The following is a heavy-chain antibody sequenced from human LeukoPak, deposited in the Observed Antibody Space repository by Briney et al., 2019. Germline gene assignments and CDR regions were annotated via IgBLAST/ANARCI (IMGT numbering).Heavy chain of an antibody. J-gene: IGHJ6*02. D-gene: IGHD6-13*01. Sequence: GGSLRLSCAASGFTFSSYSMNWVRQAPGKGLEWVAVISYDGSNKYYADSVKGRFTISRDNSKNTLYLQMNSLRAEDTAVYYCAKDLSSPSLVYYYYGMDVWGQGTTVTVSS. V-gene: IGHV3-30*18. CDR2: ISYDGSNK. CDR1: GFTFSSYS. CDR3: AKDLSSPSLVYYYYGMDV.